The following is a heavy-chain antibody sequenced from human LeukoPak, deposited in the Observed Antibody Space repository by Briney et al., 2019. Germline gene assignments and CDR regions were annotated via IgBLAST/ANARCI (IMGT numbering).Heavy chain of an antibody. J-gene: IGHJ5*02. V-gene: IGHV4-30-4*08. CDR1: GGSISSGDYY. CDR3: AREYTGYSSSMWFDP. D-gene: IGHD6-13*01. Sequence: PSETLSLTCTVSGGSISSGDYYWRWIRQPPGKGLEWIGYIYYSGSTYYNPSLKSRVTISVDTSKNQFSLKLSSVTAADTAVYYCAREYTGYSSSMWFDPWGQGTLVTVSS. CDR2: IYYSGST.